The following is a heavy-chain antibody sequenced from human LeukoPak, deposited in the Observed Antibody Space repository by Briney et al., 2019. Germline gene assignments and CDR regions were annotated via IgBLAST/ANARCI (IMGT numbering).Heavy chain of an antibody. J-gene: IGHJ4*02. CDR2: IKPDGSET. Sequence: GGSLRLSCAASGFTFSTYWMSWVRQAPGKGLEWVATIKPDGSETYYVDSVKGRFTMSRDNAKNSLFLQMNSLRAEDTALYYCTRGGSSRFDYWGQGTLVTVSS. V-gene: IGHV3-7*01. CDR3: TRGGSSRFDY. CDR1: GFTFSTYW.